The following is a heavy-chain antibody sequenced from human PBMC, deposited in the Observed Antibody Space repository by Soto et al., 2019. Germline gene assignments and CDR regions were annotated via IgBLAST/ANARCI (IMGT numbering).Heavy chain of an antibody. CDR2: IKQDGSEQ. D-gene: IGHD1-26*01. J-gene: IGHJ2*01. CDR3: AKRATTSAGYFDL. CDR1: GFTFGSYW. V-gene: IGHV3-7*01. Sequence: EVQWVESGGGFVQPGGSLRLSCAASGFTFGSYWMSWVGQAPGKGLEWVANIKQDGSEQNYKDSVKGRLTISRDNAKNPLYIQINSLRAQDTAVYYCAKRATTSAGYFDLWGRGTLVTVSS.